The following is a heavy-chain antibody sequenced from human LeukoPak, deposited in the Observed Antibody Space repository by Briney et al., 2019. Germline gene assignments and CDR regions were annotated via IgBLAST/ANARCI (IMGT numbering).Heavy chain of an antibody. CDR3: AKTPVGNGDY. D-gene: IGHD7-27*01. V-gene: IGHV3-23*01. Sequence: HAGGSLRLSCAASGFSFSTYAMSWVRQAPGKGLEWVSIISGSGDSTHYADSVKGRFTISRDNSKNTLFLQMNRLRAEDTAVYYCAKTPVGNGDYWGQGTLVTVSS. J-gene: IGHJ4*02. CDR2: ISGSGDST. CDR1: GFSFSTYA.